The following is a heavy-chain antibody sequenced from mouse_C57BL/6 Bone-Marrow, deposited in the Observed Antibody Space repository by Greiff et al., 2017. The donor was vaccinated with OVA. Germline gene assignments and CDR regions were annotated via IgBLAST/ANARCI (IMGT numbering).Heavy chain of an antibody. J-gene: IGHJ1*03. CDR1: GFSLTSYG. CDR2: IWGVGST. CDR3: ARLRTGYFDV. D-gene: IGHD1-1*01. V-gene: IGHV2-6*01. Sequence: QVQLQQSGPGLVAPSQSLSITCTVSGFSLTSYGVDWVRQSPGKGLEWLGVIWGVGSTNYNSALKSRLSISKNNSKSQVFLNMNSLQTDDTAMYYCARLRTGYFDVWGTGTTVTVSS.